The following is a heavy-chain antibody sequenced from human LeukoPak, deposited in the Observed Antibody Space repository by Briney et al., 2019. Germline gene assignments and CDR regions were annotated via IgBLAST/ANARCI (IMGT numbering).Heavy chain of an antibody. D-gene: IGHD1-26*01. CDR2: INPSGGST. V-gene: IGHV1-46*01. J-gene: IGHJ4*02. CDR3: AMGRVIGELDY. CDR1: GFPFTSYY. Sequence: GASVKVSCKASGFPFTSYYMHWVRQAPGQGLEWMGIINPSGGSTSYAQKFQGRVTMTRDTSTSTVYMELSSLRSEDTAVYYCAMGRVIGELDYWGQGTLVSVSS.